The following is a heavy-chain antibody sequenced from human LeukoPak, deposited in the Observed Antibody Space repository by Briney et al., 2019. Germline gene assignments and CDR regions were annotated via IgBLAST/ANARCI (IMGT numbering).Heavy chain of an antibody. D-gene: IGHD6-19*01. CDR3: ARDLSSGWYLGAFDI. V-gene: IGHV4-39*07. J-gene: IGHJ3*02. Sequence: SETLSLTCTVSGGSISSSSYYWGWIRQPPGKGLEWIGSIYYSGSTYYNPSLKSRVTISVDTSKNQFSLKLSSVTAADTAVYYCARDLSSGWYLGAFDIWGQGTMVTVSS. CDR1: GGSISSSSYY. CDR2: IYYSGST.